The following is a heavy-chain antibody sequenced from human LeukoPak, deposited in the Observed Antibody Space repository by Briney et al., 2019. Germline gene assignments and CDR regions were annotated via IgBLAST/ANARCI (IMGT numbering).Heavy chain of an antibody. CDR1: GGSISSGGYY. V-gene: IGHV4-31*03. J-gene: IGHJ4*02. D-gene: IGHD6-19*01. CDR2: IYYSGST. Sequence: SETLSLTCTVSGGSISSGGYYWSWIRQHPGKGLEWIGYIYYSGSTYYNPSLKSRVTISVDTSKNQFSLKLSSVTAADTAVYYCARGGGVAGTPYNPYDYWGQGPWSPSPQ. CDR3: ARGGGVAGTPYNPYDY.